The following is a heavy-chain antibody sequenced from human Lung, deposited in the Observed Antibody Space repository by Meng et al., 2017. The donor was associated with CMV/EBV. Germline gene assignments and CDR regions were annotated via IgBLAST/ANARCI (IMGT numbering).Heavy chain of an antibody. CDR2: MNPNSGNT. CDR3: ARTRIEVEPDGRKIKYYNYGMDV. CDR1: GYTFTTYD. V-gene: IGHV1-8*01. D-gene: IGHD2-2*01. J-gene: IGHJ6*02. Sequence: ASVKVSCMATGYTFTTYDINCVRQATGQGLEWMGRMNPNSGNTGYAQKFQGRVTLTRVTPISTAYMELSSLTSDDTAVYYCARTRIEVEPDGRKIKYYNYGMDVWGQGTTVTVSS.